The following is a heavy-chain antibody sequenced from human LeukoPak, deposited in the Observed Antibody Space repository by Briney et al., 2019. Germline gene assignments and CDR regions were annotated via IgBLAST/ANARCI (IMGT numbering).Heavy chain of an antibody. CDR1: GGTFSSYA. V-gene: IGHV1-69*04. D-gene: IGHD1-1*01. CDR3: ARGLGTGLGAFDI. J-gene: IGHJ3*02. CDR2: IIPILGIV. Sequence: GASVKVSCKASGGTFSSYAISWVRQAPGQGLEWMGRIIPILGIVNYAQKFQGRVTITADKSTSTAYMELSSLRSEDTAVYYCARGLGTGLGAFDIWGQGTMVTVSS.